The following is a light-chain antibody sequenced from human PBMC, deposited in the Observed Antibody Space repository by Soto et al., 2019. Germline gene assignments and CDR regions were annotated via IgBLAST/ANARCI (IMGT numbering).Light chain of an antibody. Sequence: EIVMTQSPATLSVSPGERATLSCRASQSVSSNLAWYQQKPGQAPRLLIYGASTRATGIPARFSGSGSGTEFTLTISGLQSEDFATYYCQQYNSYSFGQGTKVDIK. J-gene: IGKJ1*01. V-gene: IGKV3-15*01. CDR2: GAS. CDR3: QQYNSYS. CDR1: QSVSSN.